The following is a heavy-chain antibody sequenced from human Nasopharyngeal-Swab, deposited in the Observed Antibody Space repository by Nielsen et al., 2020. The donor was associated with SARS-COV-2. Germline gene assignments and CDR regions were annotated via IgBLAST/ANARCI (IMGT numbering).Heavy chain of an antibody. CDR2: ISAYNGNT. J-gene: IGHJ5*02. CDR3: ARDLATVILGWFDP. Sequence: ASVKVSCKASGYTFTSYGISWVQQAPGQGLEWMGWISAYNGNTKYAQKLQGRVTMTTDTSTSTAYMELRSLRSDDTAVYYCARDLATVILGWFDPWGQGTLVTVSS. D-gene: IGHD4-11*01. CDR1: GYTFTSYG. V-gene: IGHV1-18*01.